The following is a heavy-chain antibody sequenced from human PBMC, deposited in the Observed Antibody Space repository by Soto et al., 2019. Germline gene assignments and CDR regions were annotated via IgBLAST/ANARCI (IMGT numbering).Heavy chain of an antibody. Sequence: QVQLQESGPGLVKPSETLSLTCTVSGGSISSYYWSWIRQPPGKGLEWIGYIYYSGSTNYNPSLKSRVTISVDTSKNQFSLKLSSVTAADTAVYYCARMKRYYDSSGYPLDSYYFDYWGQGTLVTVSS. CDR1: GGSISSYY. CDR2: IYYSGST. CDR3: ARMKRYYDSSGYPLDSYYFDY. V-gene: IGHV4-59*01. J-gene: IGHJ4*02. D-gene: IGHD3-22*01.